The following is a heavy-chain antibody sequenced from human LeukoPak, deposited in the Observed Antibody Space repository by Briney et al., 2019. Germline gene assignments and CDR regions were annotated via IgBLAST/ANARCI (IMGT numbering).Heavy chain of an antibody. D-gene: IGHD2-2*01. CDR1: GGTFSSYA. Sequence: SVKVSCKASGGTFSSYAISWVRQAPGQGLEWMGGIIPIFGTANYAQKFQGRVTITTDESTSTAYMELSSLRSEDTAVYYCAEGSPYCSSTSCYVWFDPWGQGTLVTVSS. CDR3: AEGSPYCSSTSCYVWFDP. V-gene: IGHV1-69*05. CDR2: IIPIFGTA. J-gene: IGHJ5*02.